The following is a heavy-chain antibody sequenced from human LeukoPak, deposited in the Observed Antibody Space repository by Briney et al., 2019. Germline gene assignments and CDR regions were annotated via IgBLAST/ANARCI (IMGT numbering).Heavy chain of an antibody. CDR2: IIPIFGTA. J-gene: IGHJ1*01. V-gene: IGHV1-69*05. CDR1: GGTFSSYA. D-gene: IGHD3-22*01. Sequence: HRASVKVSCKASGGTFSSYAISWVRQAPGQGLERMGGIIPIFGTANYAQKFQGRVTITTDESTSTAYMELSSLRSEDTAVYYCVEAYYYDSSVRRNEYFQHWGQGTLVTVSS. CDR3: VEAYYYDSSVRRNEYFQH.